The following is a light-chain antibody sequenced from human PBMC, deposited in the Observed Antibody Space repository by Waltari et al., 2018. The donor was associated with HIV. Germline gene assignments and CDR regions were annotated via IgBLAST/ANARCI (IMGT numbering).Light chain of an antibody. Sequence: AFQMTQSPSSLSASVGDRVTIPCRASQGIRNDLAWYQQKPGTAPKHLIYGASSLQSGVPSRFSGSGSGTDFTLTISSLQPEDFATYYCLQDYDYPRTFGHGTKVDLK. CDR2: GAS. V-gene: IGKV1-6*01. CDR1: QGIRND. CDR3: LQDYDYPRT. J-gene: IGKJ1*01.